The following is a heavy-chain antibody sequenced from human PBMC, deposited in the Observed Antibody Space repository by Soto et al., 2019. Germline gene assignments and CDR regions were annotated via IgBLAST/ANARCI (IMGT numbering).Heavy chain of an antibody. CDR3: ARDNYPEDYYDSSGSDY. D-gene: IGHD3-22*01. Sequence: PGGSLRLSCAASGFTFSSYSMNWVGQAPGKGLEWVSSISSSSSYIYYADSVKGRFTISRDNAKNSLYLQMNSLRAEDTAVYYCARDNYPEDYYDSSGSDYWGQGT. CDR2: ISSSSSYI. V-gene: IGHV3-21*01. CDR1: GFTFSSYS. J-gene: IGHJ4*02.